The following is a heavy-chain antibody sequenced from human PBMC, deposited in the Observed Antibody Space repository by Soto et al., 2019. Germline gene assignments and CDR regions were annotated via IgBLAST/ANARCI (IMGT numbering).Heavy chain of an antibody. CDR2: INHSGST. CDR3: AREYGFDY. J-gene: IGHJ4*02. D-gene: IGHD4-17*01. V-gene: IGHV4-34*01. CDR1: GGSFSGYY. Sequence: SETLSLTCAVYGGSFSGYYWSWIRQPPGKGLEWIGEINHSGSTNYNPSLKSRVSISVDTSKNQFSLKLSSVTAADTAVYYCAREYGFDYWGQGTLVTVSS.